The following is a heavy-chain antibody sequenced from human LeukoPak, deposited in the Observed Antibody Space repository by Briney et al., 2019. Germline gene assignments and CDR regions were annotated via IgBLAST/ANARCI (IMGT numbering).Heavy chain of an antibody. V-gene: IGHV3-23*01. CDR1: GFAFSSYA. J-gene: IGHJ4*02. CDR3: ANDYRSGSFHDF. D-gene: IGHD3-10*01. CDR2: ISRRDDYT. Sequence: GGSLRLSCAASGFAFSSYAMSWVRQPPGKGLEWVSVISRRDDYTYYADSVKGRFTTSRDNSKNTLYLQMNTLRAEDTAVYYCANDYRSGSFHDFWGQGTLVTVSS.